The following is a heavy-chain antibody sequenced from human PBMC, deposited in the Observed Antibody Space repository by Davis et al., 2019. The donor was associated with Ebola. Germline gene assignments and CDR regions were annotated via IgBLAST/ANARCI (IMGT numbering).Heavy chain of an antibody. V-gene: IGHV1-18*01. J-gene: IGHJ4*02. Sequence: ASVKVSCKASGYTFTSYGLSWVRQAPGQGLEWMGWITAYNGNTNYAQKLQGRVTMTTDTSTSTAYMELRSLRYDDTAVYYCARAIWGSGADYWGQGTLVTVSS. D-gene: IGHD3-16*01. CDR1: GYTFTSYG. CDR2: ITAYNGNT. CDR3: ARAIWGSGADY.